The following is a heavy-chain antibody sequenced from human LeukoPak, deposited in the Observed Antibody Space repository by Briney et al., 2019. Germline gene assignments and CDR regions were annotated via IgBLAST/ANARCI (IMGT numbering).Heavy chain of an antibody. V-gene: IGHV3-30*03. CDR2: ISYDGSNK. Sequence: PGGSLRLSCAASGFTFSSYGMHWVRQAPGKGLEWVAVISYDGSNKYYADSVKGRFTISRDNSKNTLYLQMNSLRAEDTAVYYCARVKRITMVRGVIEYFDYWGQGTLVTVSS. CDR1: GFTFSSYG. D-gene: IGHD3-10*01. J-gene: IGHJ4*02. CDR3: ARVKRITMVRGVIEYFDY.